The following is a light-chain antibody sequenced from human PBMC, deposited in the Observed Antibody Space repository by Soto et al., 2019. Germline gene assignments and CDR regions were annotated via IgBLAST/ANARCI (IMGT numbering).Light chain of an antibody. V-gene: IGKV3-20*01. Sequence: EIVLTQSPGTLSLSPGERATLSCRASQSVTYNHLAWYQQKPGQAPRVLIYDASSRAPGIPDRFSGGGSGTDFTLTISRLEPEDFAVYYCQQYGSSLRTFGQGTKVEVK. CDR3: QQYGSSLRT. CDR2: DAS. J-gene: IGKJ1*01. CDR1: QSVTYNH.